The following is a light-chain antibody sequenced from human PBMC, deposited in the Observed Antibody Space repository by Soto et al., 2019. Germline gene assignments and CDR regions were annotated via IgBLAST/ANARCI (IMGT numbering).Light chain of an antibody. CDR1: NSDVANYDY. V-gene: IGLV2-14*01. Sequence: QSALTQPASVSGSPGQSITLSCTGANSDVANYDYVSWYRQYPGLAPQVIISEVTNRPSVISDRFSGSKPANTAYLTISGLQAEDEADYYCCSHTISGAPVFGGGTKVTVL. CDR3: CSHTISGAPV. CDR2: EVT. J-gene: IGLJ2*01.